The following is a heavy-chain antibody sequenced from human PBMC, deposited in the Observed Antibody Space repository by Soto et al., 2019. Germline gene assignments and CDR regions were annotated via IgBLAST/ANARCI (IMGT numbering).Heavy chain of an antibody. V-gene: IGHV4-34*01. J-gene: IGHJ6*02. CDR3: ARRQAPITIFGVVKSPINYYGMDV. CDR2: INHSGST. Sequence: SETLSLTCAVYGGSFSGYHWSWIRQPPGKGLEWSGEINHSGSTNYNPSLKSRVTISVDTSKNQFSLKLSSVTAADTAVYYCARRQAPITIFGVVKSPINYYGMDVWGQGTTVTVSS. CDR1: GGSFSGYH. D-gene: IGHD3-3*01.